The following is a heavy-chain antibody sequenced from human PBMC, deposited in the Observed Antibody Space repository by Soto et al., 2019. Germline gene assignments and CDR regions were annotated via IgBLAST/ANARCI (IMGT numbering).Heavy chain of an antibody. V-gene: IGHV3-21*01. J-gene: IGHJ6*04. CDR2: ISSSSYI. CDR1: GFTFSSYS. D-gene: IGHD3-3*01. Sequence: SGFTFSSYSMNWVREAPGKGLEWVPSISSSSYINYADSVKGRFTISRDNAKNSLYLQMNSLRAEDTAVYYCARGYDFWSGYPCVWGKGTTVTSPQ. CDR3: ARGYDFWSGYPCV.